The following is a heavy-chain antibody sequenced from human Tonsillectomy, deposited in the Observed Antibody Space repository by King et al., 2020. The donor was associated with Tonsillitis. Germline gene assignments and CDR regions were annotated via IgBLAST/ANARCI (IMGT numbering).Heavy chain of an antibody. V-gene: IGHV4-38-2*02. CDR1: GYSISSGYY. D-gene: IGHD3-22*01. CDR2: IYHSGST. CDR3: ARDAEYYYDSSPYRDFRYSYGMDV. J-gene: IGHJ6*02. Sequence: VQLQESGPGLVKPSETLSLTCAVSGYSISSGYYWGWIRQPPGKGLEWIGSIYHSGSTYYNPSLKSRVTISVDTSKNQFSLKLSSVTAADTAVYYCARDAEYYYDSSPYRDFRYSYGMDVWGQGTTVTVSS.